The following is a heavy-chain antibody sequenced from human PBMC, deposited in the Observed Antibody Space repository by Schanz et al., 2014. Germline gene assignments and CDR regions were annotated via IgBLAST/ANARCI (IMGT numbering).Heavy chain of an antibody. D-gene: IGHD2-8*02. V-gene: IGHV1-69*02. Sequence: QVQLVQSGAEVKKPGSSVKVSCTASGGTFSSYTISWIRQAPGQGLEWMGRIIPILGIANYAQKLQGRVTMTADTSTSTAYMDLRSLRSDDTAVYYCATMWGYCTATACQILEVLDVWGQGTMVTVSS. J-gene: IGHJ3*01. CDR1: GGTFSSYT. CDR3: ATMWGYCTATACQILEVLDV. CDR2: IIPILGIA.